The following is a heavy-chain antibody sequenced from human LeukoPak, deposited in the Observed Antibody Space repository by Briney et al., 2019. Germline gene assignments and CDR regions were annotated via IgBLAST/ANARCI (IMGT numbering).Heavy chain of an antibody. Sequence: PGGSLRLSCAASGFTFSNAWMSWSRQPPGKGLEWVSVIYSGGSTYYADSVKGRFTISRDNSKNTLYLQMNSLRAEDTAVYYCARSDYGDYFDYWGQGTLVTVSS. CDR1: GFTFSNAW. J-gene: IGHJ4*02. CDR2: IYSGGST. V-gene: IGHV3-53*01. D-gene: IGHD4-17*01. CDR3: ARSDYGDYFDY.